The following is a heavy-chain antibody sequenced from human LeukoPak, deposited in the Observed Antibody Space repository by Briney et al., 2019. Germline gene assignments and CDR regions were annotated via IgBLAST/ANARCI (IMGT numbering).Heavy chain of an antibody. CDR1: GDTVSSNTAA. J-gene: IGHJ6*02. Sequence: SQTLSLTCAISGDTVSSNTAAWNWIRQSPSRGLEWLGRTYYRSKWTTDYAVSVQNRITIKPDTSTNQFSLQLRSATPEDTAVYYCTRQRSTSTEYYSLDVWGQGTTVTVSS. V-gene: IGHV6-1*01. CDR3: TRQRSTSTEYYSLDV. CDR2: TYYRSKWTT. D-gene: IGHD6-6*01.